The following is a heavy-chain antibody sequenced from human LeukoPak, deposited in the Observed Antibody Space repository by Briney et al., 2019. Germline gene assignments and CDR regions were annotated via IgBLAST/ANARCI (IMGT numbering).Heavy chain of an antibody. J-gene: IGHJ5*02. CDR3: ARGWGIPAPISWFDP. CDR2: IVPIFGKT. Sequence: ASVKVSCKASRGSFSGNIIGWVRQAPGQGLEWMGGIVPIFGKTKYAQKFQGRVTITTDESSSTAYMELSSLRSDDTAIYYCARGWGIPAPISWFDPWGQGTLVTVS. D-gene: IGHD2-2*01. V-gene: IGHV1-69*05. CDR1: RGSFSGNI.